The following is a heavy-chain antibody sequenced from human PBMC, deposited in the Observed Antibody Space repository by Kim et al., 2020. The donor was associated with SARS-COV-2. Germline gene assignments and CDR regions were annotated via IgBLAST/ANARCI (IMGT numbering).Heavy chain of an antibody. Sequence: GGSLRLSCAASGFTFSSSAMSWVRQAPGKGLEWVSAIGSSGNTYYADSVKGRFTISRDNSKNKLYLQMISLRAEDTAIYYCAKTGQFDNWGQGTLVTVSS. CDR3: AKTGQFDN. CDR2: IGSSGNT. V-gene: IGHV3-23*01. J-gene: IGHJ4*02. CDR1: GFTFSSSA.